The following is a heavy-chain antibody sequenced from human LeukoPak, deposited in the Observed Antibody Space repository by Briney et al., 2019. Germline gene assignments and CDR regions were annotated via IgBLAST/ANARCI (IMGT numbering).Heavy chain of an antibody. D-gene: IGHD2-21*02. Sequence: PGGSLRLSCAASGFTFRSYGLNWVRQAPGKGLEWVSGISGSGGKTYFADSEKGRFTISRDNSKSTVYLQMNGLRGEDTAVYYCAKGLCGDCYPYYYAMDVWGQGTTVTVSS. V-gene: IGHV3-23*01. CDR2: ISGSGGKT. CDR1: GFTFRSYG. CDR3: AKGLCGDCYPYYYAMDV. J-gene: IGHJ6*02.